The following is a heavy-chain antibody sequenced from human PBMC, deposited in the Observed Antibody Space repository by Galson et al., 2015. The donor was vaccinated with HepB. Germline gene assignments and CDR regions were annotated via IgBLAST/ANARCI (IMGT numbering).Heavy chain of an antibody. Sequence: SLRLSCAASGFTFTGYTIHWVRQAPDKGLEWVAVISYDGTDKYYADSVKGRFTISRDNSKNTLFLQMNSLRTEDTALYYCARDGEARQGLMDYYFDSWGQGTLVTVSS. D-gene: IGHD3-16*01. V-gene: IGHV3-30*04. CDR1: GFTFTGYT. CDR3: ARDGEARQGLMDYYFDS. J-gene: IGHJ4*02. CDR2: ISYDGTDK.